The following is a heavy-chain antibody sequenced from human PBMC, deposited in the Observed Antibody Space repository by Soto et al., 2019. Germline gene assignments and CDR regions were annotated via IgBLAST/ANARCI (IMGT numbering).Heavy chain of an antibody. V-gene: IGHV3-9*01. CDR1: GFTFDDYA. Sequence: GGSLRLSCAASGFTFDDYAMHWVRQVPGKGLEWVSGINWNSGSIGYGDSVEGRFAISRDNAKNSLHLQMNSLSAEDTAFYYCVKDESINWYSGHFRHWGQGTLVTVSS. CDR2: INWNSGSI. D-gene: IGHD6-13*01. J-gene: IGHJ1*01. CDR3: VKDESINWYSGHFRH.